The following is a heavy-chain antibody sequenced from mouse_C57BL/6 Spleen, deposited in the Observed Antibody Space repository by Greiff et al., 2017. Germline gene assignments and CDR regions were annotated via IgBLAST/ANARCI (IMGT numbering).Heavy chain of an antibody. CDR3: ARSATMVTTPFAY. CDR2: IFPGDGDT. D-gene: IGHD2-2*01. V-gene: IGHV1-82*01. CDR1: GYAFSSSW. J-gene: IGHJ3*01. Sequence: QVQLQQSGPELVKPGASVKISCKASGYAFSSSWMNWVKQRPGKGLEWIGRIFPGDGDTNYNGKFTGKATLTADKSSRTASMQLSSLTSEYSAVYFCARSATMVTTPFAYWGQGTLVTVSA.